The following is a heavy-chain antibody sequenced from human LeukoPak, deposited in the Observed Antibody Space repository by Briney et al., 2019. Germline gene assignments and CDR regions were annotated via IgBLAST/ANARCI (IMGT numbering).Heavy chain of an antibody. CDR3: ARGGRSSSWDGDY. D-gene: IGHD6-13*01. CDR2: ISSSSSYI. Sequence: GGSLRLSCVVSGFAFSNYWMTWVRQAPGKGLEWVSSISSSSSYIYYADSVKGRFTISRDNAKNSLYLQMNSLRAEDTAVYYCARGGRSSSWDGDYWGQGTLVTVSS. V-gene: IGHV3-21*01. J-gene: IGHJ4*02. CDR1: GFAFSNYW.